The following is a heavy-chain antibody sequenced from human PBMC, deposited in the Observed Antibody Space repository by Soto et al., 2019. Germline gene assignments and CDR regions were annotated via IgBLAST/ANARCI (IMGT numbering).Heavy chain of an antibody. J-gene: IGHJ4*02. CDR3: ARDGPPGY. V-gene: IGHV4-59*01. Sequence: QVQLQESGPGLVKPSETLSLTCTVSGGSISDKYWSWIRQPPGKGLEWIGYIHYSGSTNYNPSLKSRVTIPVDTSKNQFPLKLSSVTAADTAVYYCARDGPPGYWGQGTLVTVSS. CDR2: IHYSGST. CDR1: GGSISDKY.